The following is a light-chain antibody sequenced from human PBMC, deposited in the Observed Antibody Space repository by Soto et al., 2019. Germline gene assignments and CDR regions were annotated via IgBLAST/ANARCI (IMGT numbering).Light chain of an antibody. CDR1: QSISSY. J-gene: IGKJ5*01. V-gene: IGKV1-39*01. Sequence: DIQMTQSPSSLSASVGDRVTITCRASQSISSYLNWYQQKPGKAPKLLIYAASSLQSGVPSRFSGSGSGTDFTLTISRLEPEDFAVYYCQHFSNSPSITFGQGTRLE. CDR2: AAS. CDR3: QHFSNSPSIT.